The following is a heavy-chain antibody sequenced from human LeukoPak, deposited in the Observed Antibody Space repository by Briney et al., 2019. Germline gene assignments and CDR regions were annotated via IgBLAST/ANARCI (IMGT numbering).Heavy chain of an antibody. V-gene: IGHV3-23*01. CDR2: ISGSGGST. D-gene: IGHD4-17*01. Sequence: GGSLRLSCAASGFTFSSYAMSWVRQAPGKGLEWVSAISGSGGSTYYADSVKGRFTISRDNSKNTLYLQMNSLRAEDTAVYYCHADHDYGDYYFDYWGQGTLVTVSS. CDR1: GFTFSSYA. J-gene: IGHJ4*02. CDR3: HADHDYGDYYFDY.